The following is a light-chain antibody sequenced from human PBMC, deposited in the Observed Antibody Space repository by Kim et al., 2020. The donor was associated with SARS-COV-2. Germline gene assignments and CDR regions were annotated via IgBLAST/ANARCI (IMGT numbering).Light chain of an antibody. CDR2: RDS. J-gene: IGLJ2*01. V-gene: IGLV3-1*01. CDR3: QAWDSSTVV. Sequence: SVSPGHTASITCSGDKLGDKYACWYQQKPGQSPVLVIYRDSKRPSGIPERFSGSNSGNTATLTISGTQAMDEADYYCQAWDSSTVVFGGGTKLTVL. CDR1: KLGDKY.